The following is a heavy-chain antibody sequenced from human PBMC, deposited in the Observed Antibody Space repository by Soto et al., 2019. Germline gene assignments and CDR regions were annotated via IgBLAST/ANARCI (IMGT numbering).Heavy chain of an antibody. J-gene: IGHJ4*02. CDR2: ISGYNGNT. V-gene: IGHV1-18*01. Sequence: ASVKVSCQASGYTFTRYAMHWVRQAPGQGLEWMGWISGYNGNTNYAQNLQGRVTMTTDTSTSTAYMELKSLNSDDTAVYYCARDPEGAAAAPVWGQGTLVTVSS. CDR1: GYTFTRYA. CDR3: ARDPEGAAAAPV. D-gene: IGHD6-13*01.